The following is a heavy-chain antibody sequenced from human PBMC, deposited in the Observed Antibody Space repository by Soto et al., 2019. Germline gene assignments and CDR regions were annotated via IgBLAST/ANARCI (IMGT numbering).Heavy chain of an antibody. J-gene: IGHJ5*02. CDR3: ARPIQYYFETSAQSAWVDP. Sequence: QVQLVQSGAEVKKPGSSVKVSCKTSGGTFGSYAISWVRQAPGQGLEWMGGIIPIFSTPNYAQKFQGRVTITAGETKSKAYMELSSLRSEDKAVYYWARPIQYYFETSAQSAWVDPWGQGTLGTGSS. V-gene: IGHV1-69*12. D-gene: IGHD3-22*01. CDR2: IIPIFSTP. CDR1: GGTFGSYA.